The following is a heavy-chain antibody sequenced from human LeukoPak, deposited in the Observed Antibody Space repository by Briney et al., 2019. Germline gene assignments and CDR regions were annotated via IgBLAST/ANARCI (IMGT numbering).Heavy chain of an antibody. D-gene: IGHD5-12*01. V-gene: IGHV3-7*03. CDR1: GFSFSAAW. CDR2: IKNDGSDK. CDR3: VNLGYSD. J-gene: IGHJ4*02. Sequence: PGGSLRLSCEASGFSFSAAWMTRVRQAPGKGLEWVATIKNDGSDKYYVDSVKGRFTLSRDNAKNSVYLQMNSLRVEDTAVYYCVNLGYSDGGQGTLVTVSS.